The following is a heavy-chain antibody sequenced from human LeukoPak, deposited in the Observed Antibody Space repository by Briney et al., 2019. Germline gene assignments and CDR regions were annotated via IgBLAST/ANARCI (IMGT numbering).Heavy chain of an antibody. CDR1: GGTFSSYA. CDR3: ARGLLWFGELQYFDY. CDR2: VIPIFGTA. J-gene: IGHJ4*02. V-gene: IGHV1-69*05. D-gene: IGHD3-10*01. Sequence: ASVKVSCKASGGTFSSYAISWVRQVPGQGLEWMGGVIPIFGTANYAQKFQGRVTITTDESTSTAYMELSSLRSEDTAVYYCARGLLWFGELQYFDYWGQGTLVTVSS.